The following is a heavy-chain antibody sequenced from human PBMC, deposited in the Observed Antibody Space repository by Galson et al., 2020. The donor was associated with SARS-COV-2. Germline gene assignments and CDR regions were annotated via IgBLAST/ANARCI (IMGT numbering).Heavy chain of an antibody. Sequence: GGSLRLSCEASGFTFSSYSMNWVRQAPGKGLEWVSSISSSSSYIYYADSVKGRFTISRDNAKNSLYLQMNSLRAEDTAVYYCARDLCGSCYSGFGDRAFDIWGQGTMVTVSS. CDR3: ARDLCGSCYSGFGDRAFDI. D-gene: IGHD2-15*01. J-gene: IGHJ3*02. CDR2: ISSSSSYI. V-gene: IGHV3-21*01. CDR1: GFTFSSYS.